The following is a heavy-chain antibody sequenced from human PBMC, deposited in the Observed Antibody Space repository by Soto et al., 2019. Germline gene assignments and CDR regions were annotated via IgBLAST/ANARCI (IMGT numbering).Heavy chain of an antibody. CDR3: ARHTKDTTYAFEI. CDR2: IYYSGST. CDR1: GGSISSYY. V-gene: IGHV4-59*08. D-gene: IGHD4-17*01. Sequence: QVQLQESGPGLVKPSETLSLTCTDSGGSISSYYWSWIRQPPGKGLAWIGYIYYSGSTNYNPSLKSRVTISVDTSKNQFSLKLSSVTAADTAVYYCARHTKDTTYAFEIRGQWTMVTVS. J-gene: IGHJ3*02.